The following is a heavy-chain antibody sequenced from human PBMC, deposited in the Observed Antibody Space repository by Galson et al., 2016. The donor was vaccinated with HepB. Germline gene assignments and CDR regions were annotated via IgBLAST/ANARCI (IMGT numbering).Heavy chain of an antibody. Sequence: SLRLSCAASGFTFSTSDFHWVRQATGKGLEWVPAIGPAGDTYYPGSVKGRFTISRENAKNSLNLQMNSLRVGDTAVYYCVREGQFGSGRDDWFFDLWGRGTLVTVSS. CDR2: IGPAGDT. J-gene: IGHJ2*01. CDR3: VREGQFGSGRDDWFFDL. D-gene: IGHD6-25*01. CDR1: GFTFSTSD. V-gene: IGHV3-13*01.